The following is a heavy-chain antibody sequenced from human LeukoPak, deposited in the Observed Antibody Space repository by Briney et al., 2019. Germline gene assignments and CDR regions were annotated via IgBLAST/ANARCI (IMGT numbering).Heavy chain of an antibody. CDR3: ARDGKYYDFWSGSWFDP. V-gene: IGHV1-69*04. D-gene: IGHD3-3*01. J-gene: IGHJ5*02. CDR2: IIPILGIA. CDR1: GGTFSSYA. Sequence: ASVKVSCKASGGTFSSYAISWVRQAPGQGLEWMGRIIPILGIANYAQKFQGRVTITADKSTSTAYMELSSLRSEDTAVYYCARDGKYYDFWSGSWFDPWGQGTLVTVSS.